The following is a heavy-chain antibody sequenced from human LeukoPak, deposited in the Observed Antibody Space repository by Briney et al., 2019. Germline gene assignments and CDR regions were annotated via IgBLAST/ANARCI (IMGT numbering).Heavy chain of an antibody. CDR2: ISGSGGST. Sequence: GGSLRLSCAASGFTFSSYALSWVRPAPGKGLEWVSAISGSGGSTYYAVSVKGRFTISRDNSKSTLFLQMNSLRAEDTAVYYCAKGPNTEYYGDYVDFWGQGTLVTVSS. J-gene: IGHJ4*02. CDR1: GFTFSSYA. V-gene: IGHV3-23*01. CDR3: AKGPNTEYYGDYVDF. D-gene: IGHD2/OR15-2a*01.